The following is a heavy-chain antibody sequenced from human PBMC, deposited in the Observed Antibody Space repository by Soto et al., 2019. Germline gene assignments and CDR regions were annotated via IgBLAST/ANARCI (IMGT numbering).Heavy chain of an antibody. D-gene: IGHD1-26*01. J-gene: IGHJ4*02. V-gene: IGHV3-30-3*01. CDR2: ISYDGSNK. CDR3: ARDNQWAFAL. Sequence: GGSLRLCCAASGFTFSSYAMHWVRQAPGKGLEWVAVISYDGSNKYYADSVKGRFTISRDNARNSFYLQMNSLRDEDTAVYYCARDNQWAFALRGQGVMVTVSS. CDR1: GFTFSSYA.